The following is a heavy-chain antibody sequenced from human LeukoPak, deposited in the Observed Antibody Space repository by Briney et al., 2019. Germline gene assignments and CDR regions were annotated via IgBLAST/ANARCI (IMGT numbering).Heavy chain of an antibody. J-gene: IGHJ4*02. D-gene: IGHD5-24*01. Sequence: GGSLRLSCAASGFTLSDYYMSWIRQAPGKGLEWVSYISSSGSTIYYADSVKGRFTISRDNAKNSLYLQMNSLRAEDTAVYYCASPDVVATTLGGFDYWGQGTLVTVSS. CDR1: GFTLSDYY. CDR2: ISSSGSTI. CDR3: ASPDVVATTLGGFDY. V-gene: IGHV3-11*01.